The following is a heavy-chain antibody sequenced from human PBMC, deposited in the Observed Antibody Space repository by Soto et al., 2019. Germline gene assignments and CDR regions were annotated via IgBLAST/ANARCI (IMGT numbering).Heavy chain of an antibody. D-gene: IGHD2-21*01. Sequence: QVQLVQSGAEVKKPGSSLKGSCKTPGVTFSTSGISWVRQGPGQGLEWMGGIIPLFGPPKYARKCQGRVSITADDYAPTTYLELSGVSADETAIYYRARESTSMCGGGNCYRLDSYFDSWGQGSQVVVSS. CDR1: GVTFSTSG. CDR2: IIPLFGPP. J-gene: IGHJ4*03. CDR3: ARESTSMCGGGNCYRLDSYFDS. V-gene: IGHV1-69*01.